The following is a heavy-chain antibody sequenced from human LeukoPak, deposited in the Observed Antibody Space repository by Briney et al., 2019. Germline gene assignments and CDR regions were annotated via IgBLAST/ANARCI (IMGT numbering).Heavy chain of an antibody. J-gene: IGHJ4*02. CDR1: GFTFSSYG. Sequence: GRSLRLSCAASGFTFSSYGMHWVRQAPGKGLEWVAVISYDGSNKYYADSVKGRFTISRDNSKNTLYLQMNSLRAEDTAVYYCAKEPYIAVAGTFDYWGQGTLVTVSS. CDR3: AKEPYIAVAGTFDY. V-gene: IGHV3-30*18. CDR2: ISYDGSNK. D-gene: IGHD6-19*01.